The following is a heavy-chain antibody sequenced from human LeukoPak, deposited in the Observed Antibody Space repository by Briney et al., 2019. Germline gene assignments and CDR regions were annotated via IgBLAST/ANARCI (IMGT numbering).Heavy chain of an antibody. J-gene: IGHJ4*02. CDR3: ARVPGEVGGGYYFDY. V-gene: IGHV1-18*01. CDR2: ISAYNGNT. CDR1: GYTFTSYG. D-gene: IGHD3-10*01. Sequence: ASVKVSCKASGYTFTSYGISWVRQAPGQGLEWMGWISAYNGNTNYSQKLQGRVTMTTDTSTSTAYMELRSLRSDDTAVYYCARVPGEVGGGYYFDYWVQGTLVTVSS.